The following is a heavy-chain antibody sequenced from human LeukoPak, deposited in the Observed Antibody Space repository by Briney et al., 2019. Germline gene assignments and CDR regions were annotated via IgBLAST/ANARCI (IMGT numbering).Heavy chain of an antibody. D-gene: IGHD3-10*01. CDR3: ARERSLITMVRGVKTFDP. CDR1: GGSFSGYY. Sequence: SETLSLTCAAYGGSFSGYYWSWIRQPPGKGLEWVGEINHSGSTNYNPSLKSRVTIPVDTSKNQFSLKLSSVTATDTAVYYCARERSLITMVRGVKTFDPWGQGTLVTVSS. CDR2: INHSGST. J-gene: IGHJ5*02. V-gene: IGHV4-34*01.